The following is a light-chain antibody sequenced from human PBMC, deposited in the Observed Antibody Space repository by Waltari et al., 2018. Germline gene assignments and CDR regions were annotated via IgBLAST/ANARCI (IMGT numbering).Light chain of an antibody. CDR1: QSINSW. Sequence: DIQMTQFPSTLSASVGDRLTITCRASQSINSWLAWYQQKPRKAPKRLIYKASSLESGVPSRLSGSGSGTEFNRTISSLRPDDFATYYCQQYNSYEWTFGQGAKVAIK. V-gene: IGKV1-5*03. CDR3: QQYNSYEWT. J-gene: IGKJ1*01. CDR2: KAS.